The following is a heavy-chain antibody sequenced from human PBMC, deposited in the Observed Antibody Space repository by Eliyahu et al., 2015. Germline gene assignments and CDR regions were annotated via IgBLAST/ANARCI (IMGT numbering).Heavy chain of an antibody. D-gene: IGHD2-15*01. CDR1: GGXISSSNW. CDR2: IYHSGST. J-gene: IGHJ4*02. CDR3: ARGERTGRRVVVVAATTSYFDY. Sequence: QVQLQESGPGLVKPSGTLSLTCAVSGGXISSSNWXXWARQPPGKGXEWIGEIYHSGSTNYNPSLKSRVXISVDKSKNQFSLKLSSVTAADTAVYYCARGERTGRRVVVVAATTSYFDYWGQGTLVTVSS. V-gene: IGHV4-4*02.